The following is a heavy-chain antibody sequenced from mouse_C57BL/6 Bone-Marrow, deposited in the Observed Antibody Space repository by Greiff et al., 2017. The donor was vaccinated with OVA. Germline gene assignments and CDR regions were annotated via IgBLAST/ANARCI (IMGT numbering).Heavy chain of an antibody. V-gene: IGHV1-56*01. CDR1: GYTFTSHW. D-gene: IGHD1-1*01. CDR2: SFPGSGST. Sequence: VQLQQSGPELVRPGASVKISCKAPGYTFTSHWMQWVRQRPGQGLEWIGESFPGSGSTYYNEEFKGKATLTVDTSSSTAYMQLSSLTSEDSAVYFCARCEIYYGSRGYFDVWGTGTTVTVSS. CDR3: ARCEIYYGSRGYFDV. J-gene: IGHJ1*03.